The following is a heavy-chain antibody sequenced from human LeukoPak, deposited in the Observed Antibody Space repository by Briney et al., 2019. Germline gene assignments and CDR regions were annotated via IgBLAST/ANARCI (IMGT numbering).Heavy chain of an antibody. V-gene: IGHV1-69*05. CDR1: GDSFSNYA. D-gene: IGHD2-8*01. CDR3: ARDGLYCTNGVCSSDI. CDR2: IIPIFGTA. J-gene: IGHJ3*02. Sequence: GASVKVSCKASGDSFSNYAISWVRHVPGQGLQWMGGIIPIFGTAKYAQKFQGRVTMTRDTSTSTVYMELTSLRSADTAVYYCARDGLYCTNGVCSSDIWGQGTLVTVSS.